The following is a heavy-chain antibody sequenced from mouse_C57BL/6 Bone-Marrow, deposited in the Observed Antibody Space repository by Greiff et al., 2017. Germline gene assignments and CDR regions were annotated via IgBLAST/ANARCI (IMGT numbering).Heavy chain of an antibody. D-gene: IGHD2-5*01. CDR3: ARDYSNPYAMDY. Sequence: QVQLQQPGAELVMPGASVKLSCKASGYTFTSYWMHWVKQRPGQGLEWIGEIDPSASYTNYNQKFKGKSTLTVDKSSSTAYMQLSSLTSEDSAVYYCARDYSNPYAMDYWGQGTSVTVSS. CDR1: GYTFTSYW. CDR2: IDPSASYT. J-gene: IGHJ4*01. V-gene: IGHV1-69*01.